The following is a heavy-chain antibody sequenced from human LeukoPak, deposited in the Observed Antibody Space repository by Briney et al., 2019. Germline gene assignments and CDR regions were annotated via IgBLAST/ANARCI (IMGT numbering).Heavy chain of an antibody. CDR3: ARDYIPPIFSNYYYYMDV. CDR1: GFTVSSNY. CDR2: IYSGGST. D-gene: IGHD3-3*01. J-gene: IGHJ6*03. V-gene: IGHV3-53*01. Sequence: GGSLRLSCAASGFTVSSNYMSWVRQAPGKGLEWVSVIYSGGSTYYADSVKGRFTISRDNSKSTLYIQMNSLRAEDTAVYYCARDYIPPIFSNYYYYMDVWGKGTTVTVSS.